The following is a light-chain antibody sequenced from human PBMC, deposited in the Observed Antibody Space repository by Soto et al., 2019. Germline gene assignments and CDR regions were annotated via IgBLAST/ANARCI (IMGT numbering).Light chain of an antibody. J-gene: IGKJ1*01. V-gene: IGKV3-15*01. CDR1: QSVSSN. Sequence: EIVMTQSPATLSVSPGERATLSCRASQSVSSNLAWYQQKPGQAPRLLIYGASTRATGTPARFSGSGSGTEFTLTISSLQSEEFAVYYCQQYNNWPPRTFGQGTKVDIK. CDR2: GAS. CDR3: QQYNNWPPRT.